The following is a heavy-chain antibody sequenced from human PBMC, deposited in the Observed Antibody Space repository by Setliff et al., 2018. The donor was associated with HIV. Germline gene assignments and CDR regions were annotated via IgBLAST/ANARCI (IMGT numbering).Heavy chain of an antibody. V-gene: IGHV3-66*02. Sequence: PGGSLRLSCVASGFTVSSSYMAWVRQAPGKGLEWVSIIYSDGSTYHRDSVKGRFTLSRDNSKNTVYLQVGSLRPDDTAMYYCARSRPYNSALDYWGQGTLVTVSS. D-gene: IGHD6-25*01. CDR3: ARSRPYNSALDY. J-gene: IGHJ4*02. CDR1: GFTVSSSY. CDR2: IYSDGST.